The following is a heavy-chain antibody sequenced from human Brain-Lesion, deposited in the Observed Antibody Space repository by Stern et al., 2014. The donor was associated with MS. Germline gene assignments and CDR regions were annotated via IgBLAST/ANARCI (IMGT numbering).Heavy chain of an antibody. V-gene: IGHV3-53*01. J-gene: IGHJ4*02. CDR1: GFSVSTNF. Sequence: VQLVESGGGLIQPGGSLRLSCAASGFSVSTNFMSWVRQAPGKGLEWVSLMYRRGCTNYADSVKGRFTISRDSSKNTLYLQMSDLRAEDTAVYYCARKTDTAVGGDYWGPGTLVTVSS. CDR3: ARKTDTAVGGDY. D-gene: IGHD5-18*01. CDR2: MYRRGCT.